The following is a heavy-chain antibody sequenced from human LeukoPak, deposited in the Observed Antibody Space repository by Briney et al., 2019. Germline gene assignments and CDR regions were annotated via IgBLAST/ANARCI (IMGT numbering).Heavy chain of an antibody. CDR2: INHSGST. CDR1: GGSFSGYY. CDR3: AINMVRGVLDY. D-gene: IGHD3-10*01. V-gene: IGHV4-34*01. J-gene: IGHJ4*02. Sequence: PSETLSLTCTVYGGSFSGYYWSWLRQPPGKGLKWIGEINHSGSTNYNPSLKSRVTITVDTSKNQFSLKLSSVTAADTAVYYCAINMVRGVLDYWGQGTLVTVSS.